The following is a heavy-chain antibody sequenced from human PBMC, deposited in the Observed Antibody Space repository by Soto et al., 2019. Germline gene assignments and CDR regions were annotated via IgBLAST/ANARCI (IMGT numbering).Heavy chain of an antibody. V-gene: IGHV4-59*08. CDR2: IYYSGST. CDR1: GGSISSYY. J-gene: IGHJ6*02. Sequence: SSETLSLTCTVSGGSISSYYWSWIRQPPGKGLEWIGYIYYSGSTNYNPSLKSRVTISVDTSKNQFSLKLSSVTAADTAVYYCARRRWAAAGSFYGMDVWGQGTTVT. D-gene: IGHD6-13*01. CDR3: ARRRWAAAGSFYGMDV.